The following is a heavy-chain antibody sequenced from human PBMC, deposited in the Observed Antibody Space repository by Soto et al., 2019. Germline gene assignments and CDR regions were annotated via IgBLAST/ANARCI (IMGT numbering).Heavy chain of an antibody. CDR2: ISSSSSYI. CDR3: ARDPISGTFDY. J-gene: IGHJ4*02. V-gene: IGHV3-21*01. CDR1: GSTFSSYS. D-gene: IGHD3-3*02. Sequence: GGSLRLSCAASGSTFSSYSMNWVRQAPGKGLEWVSSISSSSSYIYYADSVKGRFTISRDNAKNSLYLQMDSLRAEDTAVYYCARDPISGTFDYWGQGTLVTVSS.